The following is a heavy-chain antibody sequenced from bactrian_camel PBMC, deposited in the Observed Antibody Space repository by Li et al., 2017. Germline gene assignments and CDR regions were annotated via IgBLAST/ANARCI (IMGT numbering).Heavy chain of an antibody. V-gene: IGHV3S53*01. Sequence: HVQLVESGGDLVHPGGSLSLSCTASGFDGPTMAWYRQAPGNGCELVSTIASEGPVYTADSVKGRFTMSRGNTKNTLYLQLNSLKTEDTAMYYCAKDAGGGDWYEYDYWGQGTQVTVS. D-gene: IGHD6*01. CDR2: IASEGPV. J-gene: IGHJ4*01. CDR1: GFDGPT. CDR3: AKDAGGGDWYEYDY.